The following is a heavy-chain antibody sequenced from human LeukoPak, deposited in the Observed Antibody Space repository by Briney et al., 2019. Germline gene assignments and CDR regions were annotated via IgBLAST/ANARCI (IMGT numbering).Heavy chain of an antibody. CDR3: ARGIQLWLHL. D-gene: IGHD5-18*01. V-gene: IGHV4-30-4*01. Sequence: SETLSLTCTVSGGSISSGDYYWSWIRQPPGKGLEWIEYIYYSGSTYYNPSLKSRVTISVDTSKNQFSLKLSSVTAADTAVYYCARGIQLWLHLWGQGTLVTVSS. J-gene: IGHJ4*02. CDR2: IYYSGST. CDR1: GGSISSGDYY.